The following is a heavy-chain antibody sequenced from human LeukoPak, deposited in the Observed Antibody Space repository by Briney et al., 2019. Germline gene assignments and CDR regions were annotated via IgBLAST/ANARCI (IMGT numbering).Heavy chain of an antibody. Sequence: PSETLSLTCTVSGGSISNYYWSWIRQPAGKGLEWIGRINTSGSTDYNPSLKSRVTMPVDTSKNQFSLNLRSLTAADTAVYYCARSRGTTLVTRFDYWGQGTLVTVSS. D-gene: IGHD5-18*01. CDR3: ARSRGTTLVTRFDY. CDR1: GGSISNYY. V-gene: IGHV4-4*07. CDR2: INTSGST. J-gene: IGHJ4*02.